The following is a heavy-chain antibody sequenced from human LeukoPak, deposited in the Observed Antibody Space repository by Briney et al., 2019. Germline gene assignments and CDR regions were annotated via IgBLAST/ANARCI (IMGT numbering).Heavy chain of an antibody. CDR2: INHSGST. J-gene: IGHJ5*02. Sequence: SETLSLTCAVYGGSFSGYYWSWIRQPPGKGLEWLGEINHSGSTNYNPSLKSRVTISVDTSKNQFSLKLSSVTAADTAVYYCASLFRGSSSEGVNWFDPWGQGTLVTVSS. D-gene: IGHD1-26*01. CDR1: GGSFSGYY. V-gene: IGHV4-34*01. CDR3: ASLFRGSSSEGVNWFDP.